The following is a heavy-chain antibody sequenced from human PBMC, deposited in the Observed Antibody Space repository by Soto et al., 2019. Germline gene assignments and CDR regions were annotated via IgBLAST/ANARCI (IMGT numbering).Heavy chain of an antibody. Sequence: QITLNESGPTLVTPTQTLTLTCTFSGFSLTATAVGVGWFRQSPGKALEWLAIIYWDDDRHYRPSLARRLTTPKNTSKKQVVLTLTNLEPADTATYYCAHRGAYSWGSYLTWLGPWGPGIMVTVSS. CDR1: GFSLTATAVG. V-gene: IGHV2-5*02. CDR3: AHRGAYSWGSYLTWLGP. D-gene: IGHD3-16*02. CDR2: IYWDDDR. J-gene: IGHJ5*02.